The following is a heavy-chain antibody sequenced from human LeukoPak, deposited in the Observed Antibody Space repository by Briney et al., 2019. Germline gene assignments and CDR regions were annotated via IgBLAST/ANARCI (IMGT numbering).Heavy chain of an antibody. CDR2: IYHIGST. J-gene: IGHJ6*03. CDR3: ARDNPDSYGPLYYYYYYMDV. V-gene: IGHV4-38-2*02. Sequence: SETLSLTCAVSGYSISSGYYWGWIRQPPGKGLEWIGSIYHIGSTYYNPSLKSRVTISVDTSKNQFSLKLSSVTAADTAVYYCARDNPDSYGPLYYYYYYMDVWGKGTTVTVSS. D-gene: IGHD5-18*01. CDR1: GYSISSGYY.